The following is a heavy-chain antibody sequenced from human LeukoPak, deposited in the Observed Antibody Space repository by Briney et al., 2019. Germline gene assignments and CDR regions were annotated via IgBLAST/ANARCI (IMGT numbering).Heavy chain of an antibody. D-gene: IGHD4-17*01. CDR1: GFTFNNYD. Sequence: GGSLRLSCAASGFTFNNYDMSWVRQAPGKGLEWVSTISGGGVSTYYADSVKGRFTISRDNSKNTLDLQMNSLRAEDTAVYYCARGHTTTGYYFDYWGQGTLVTVSS. CDR2: ISGGGVST. CDR3: ARGHTTTGYYFDY. J-gene: IGHJ4*02. V-gene: IGHV3-23*01.